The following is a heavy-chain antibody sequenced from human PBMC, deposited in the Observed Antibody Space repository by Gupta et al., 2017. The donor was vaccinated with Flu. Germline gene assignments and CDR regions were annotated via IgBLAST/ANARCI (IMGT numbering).Heavy chain of an antibody. CDR3: ARVEWLVHRYPDN. CDR1: GFNFNIHW. V-gene: IGHV3-7*01. J-gene: IGHJ4*02. CDR2: IKQDGSEN. D-gene: IGHD6-19*01. Sequence: EVQVVESGGGLVQPGGSLRLSCGVSGFNFNIHWMSWVRQAPGKGLEWVANIKQDGSENFYVDSVRGRFTISRDNAKNSVYLQMNSLRDEDTAVYYCARVEWLVHRYPDNWGQGTLVTVSS.